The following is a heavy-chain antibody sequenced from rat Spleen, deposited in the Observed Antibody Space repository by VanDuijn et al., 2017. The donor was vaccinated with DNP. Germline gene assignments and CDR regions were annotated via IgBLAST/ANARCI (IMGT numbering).Heavy chain of an antibody. CDR2: ISSGAST. D-gene: IGHD1-5*01. J-gene: IGHJ2*01. Sequence: QVQLKESGPGLVQPSQTLSLTCTVSGLLLPSYGVSWVRQPPGKGLEWIAAISSGASTYYNSALNSRLSISRDTSKSQVFLKMNSLQTEDTAIYFCTRDDIGTTRFDYWGQGVMVTVSS. V-gene: IGHV2S12*01. CDR1: GLLLPSYG. CDR3: TRDDIGTTRFDY.